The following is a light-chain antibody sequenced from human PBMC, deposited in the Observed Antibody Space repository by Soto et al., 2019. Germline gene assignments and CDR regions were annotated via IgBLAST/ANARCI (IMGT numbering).Light chain of an antibody. CDR2: EVS. Sequence: QSALTQPASVSGSPGQSITISCTGTSSDVGGYNYVSWYQQHPGKAPKLMIYEVSNRPSGVSNRFSGSKSANTASLTISGLQAEDEADYFCSSYGSTSTLYVFGTGTKLTVL. CDR3: SSYGSTSTLYV. V-gene: IGLV2-14*01. CDR1: SSDVGGYNY. J-gene: IGLJ1*01.